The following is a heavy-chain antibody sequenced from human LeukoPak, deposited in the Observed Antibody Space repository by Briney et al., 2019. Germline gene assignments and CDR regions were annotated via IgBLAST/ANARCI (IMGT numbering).Heavy chain of an antibody. Sequence: SETLSLTCTVSGGSISSYYWSWIRQPPGKGLEWIGYIYYSGSTNYNPSLKSRVTISVDTSKNQFSLKLSSVTAADTAVYYCASYYGSGSYWDWGQGTLVTVSS. CDR2: IYYSGST. D-gene: IGHD3-10*01. CDR1: GGSISSYY. CDR3: ASYYGSGSYWD. J-gene: IGHJ4*02. V-gene: IGHV4-59*08.